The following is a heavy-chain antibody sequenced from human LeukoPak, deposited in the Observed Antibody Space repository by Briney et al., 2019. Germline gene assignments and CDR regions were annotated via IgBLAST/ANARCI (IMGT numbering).Heavy chain of an antibody. D-gene: IGHD6-6*01. CDR1: GGSISSYY. J-gene: IGHJ4*02. Sequence: SETLSLTCTVSGGSISSYYWSWIRQPAGKGLEWIGRICTSWSTNYNPSLKSRVTMSVDTSKNQISLKVNSVTAADTAVYYCARESYSSSSLFDFWGQGTLVTASS. V-gene: IGHV4-4*07. CDR2: ICTSWST. CDR3: ARESYSSSSLFDF.